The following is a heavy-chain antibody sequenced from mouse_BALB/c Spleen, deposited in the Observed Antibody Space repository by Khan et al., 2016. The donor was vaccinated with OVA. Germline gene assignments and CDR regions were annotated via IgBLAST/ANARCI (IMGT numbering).Heavy chain of an antibody. V-gene: IGHV1S132*01. J-gene: IGHJ4*01. CDR2: IYPGTGST. CDR3: ARSDYGSTYSIDY. Sequence: QVQLKQSGAELVRPGASVKLSCKTSGYIFTSYWIHWVKQRSGQGLAWIARIYPGTGSTYYNEKFNGKATMTADNSSSTAYMQLSSRKSEGAAVYCCARSDYGSTYSIDYWGQGTSVTVSS. CDR1: GYIFTSYW. D-gene: IGHD1-1*01.